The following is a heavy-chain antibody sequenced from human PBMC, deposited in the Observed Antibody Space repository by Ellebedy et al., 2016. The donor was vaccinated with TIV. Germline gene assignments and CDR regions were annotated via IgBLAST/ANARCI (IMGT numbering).Heavy chain of an antibody. Sequence: SETLSLTXTVSGGSISSYYWSWIRQPPGKGLEWIGYIYYSGSTNYNPSLESRVTISVDTSKNQFSLKLSSVTAADTAVYYCARGGTVAGTEWFDPWGQGTLVTVSS. D-gene: IGHD6-19*01. J-gene: IGHJ5*02. CDR3: ARGGTVAGTEWFDP. CDR2: IYYSGST. CDR1: GGSISSYY. V-gene: IGHV4-59*01.